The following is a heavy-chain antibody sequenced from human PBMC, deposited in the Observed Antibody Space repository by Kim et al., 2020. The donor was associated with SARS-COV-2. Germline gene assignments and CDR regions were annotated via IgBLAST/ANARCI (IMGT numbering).Heavy chain of an antibody. Sequence: DGSITIDADSVRGRFTITRDNAKNSLYLQMNSLRGEDAAVYFCARGFNWAFDVWGQGTLVTVSS. CDR2: DGSIT. V-gene: IGHV3-74*01. CDR3: ARGFNWAFDV. J-gene: IGHJ3*01.